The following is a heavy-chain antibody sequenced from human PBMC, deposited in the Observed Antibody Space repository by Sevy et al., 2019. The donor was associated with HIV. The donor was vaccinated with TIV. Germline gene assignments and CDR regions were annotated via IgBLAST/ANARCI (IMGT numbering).Heavy chain of an antibody. Sequence: GGSRRLSWAASGFTFNFFSMHWVRQAPGKGREWVATISFDGSNEHYADSVKGRFTISRDNSKNSLFLQMNSLRADDSAVYYCALERLSSAVAEYFHNWGQGTLVTVSS. V-gene: IGHV3-30-3*01. CDR3: ALERLSSAVAEYFHN. CDR1: GFTFNFFS. D-gene: IGHD1-1*01. CDR2: ISFDGSNE. J-gene: IGHJ1*01.